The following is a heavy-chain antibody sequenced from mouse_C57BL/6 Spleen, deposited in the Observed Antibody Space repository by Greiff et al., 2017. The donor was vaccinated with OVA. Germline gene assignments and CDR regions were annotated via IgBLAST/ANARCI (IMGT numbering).Heavy chain of an antibody. J-gene: IGHJ1*03. Sequence: EVKLVESGPGLVKPSQSLSLTCSVTGYSITSGYYWSWIRQFPGNKLEWMGYISYDGSNNYNPSLKNRISITRDTSKNQFFLKLNSVTTEDTATYYCARDPPYYYGSSHWYFDVWGTGTTVTVSS. CDR3: ARDPPYYYGSSHWYFDV. CDR2: ISYDGSN. V-gene: IGHV3-6*01. CDR1: GYSITSGYY. D-gene: IGHD1-1*01.